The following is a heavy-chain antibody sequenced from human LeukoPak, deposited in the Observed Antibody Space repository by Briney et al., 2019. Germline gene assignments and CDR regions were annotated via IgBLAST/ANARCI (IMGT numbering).Heavy chain of an antibody. CDR3: ARDFSWGPDC. CDR2: VNGKRGDT. CDR1: GFSLTDHY. D-gene: IGHD7-27*01. Sequence: WASVKVSFKASGFSLTDHYMHWLRQAPGQGLEWMGWVNGKRGDTNYAQQFQDRVLMTRDTSINTIYMELTRLTTDDTATYYCARDFSWGPDCWGQGTLVTVSS. V-gene: IGHV1-2*02. J-gene: IGHJ4*02.